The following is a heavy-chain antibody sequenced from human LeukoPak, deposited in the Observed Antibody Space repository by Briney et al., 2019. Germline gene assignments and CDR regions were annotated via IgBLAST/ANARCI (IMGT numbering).Heavy chain of an antibody. V-gene: IGHV3-23*01. J-gene: IGHJ4*02. CDR1: GFTFSSYA. CDR2: ISISGENT. CDR3: SSSRFSDY. D-gene: IGHD6-6*01. Sequence: GGSLRLACAASGFTFSSYAMSWARQAPGKGLEWVSAISISGENTYYADSVKGRFTISRDTSRNTLYLQMHSLRAEDTAVISTSSSRFSDYWGQGTLVTVSS.